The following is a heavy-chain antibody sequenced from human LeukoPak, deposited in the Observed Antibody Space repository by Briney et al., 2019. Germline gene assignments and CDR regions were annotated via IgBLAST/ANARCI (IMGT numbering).Heavy chain of an antibody. CDR3: ARDRQIHYYDSSGYPSYYYYYMDV. CDR2: INWNGGNT. D-gene: IGHD3-22*01. Sequence: GGSLRLSCAASGFTFDDYGMSWVRQAPGKGLEWVSGINWNGGNTGYVDSVKGRFTISRDNAKNSLYLQMNSLRAEDTAVYYCARDRQIHYYDSSGYPSYYYYYMDVWGKGTTVTVSS. CDR1: GFTFDDYG. V-gene: IGHV3-20*04. J-gene: IGHJ6*03.